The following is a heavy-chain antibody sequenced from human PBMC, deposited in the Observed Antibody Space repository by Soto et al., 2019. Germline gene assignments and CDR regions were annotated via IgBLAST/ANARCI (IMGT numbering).Heavy chain of an antibody. V-gene: IGHV6-1*01. Sequence: PSQTLSLTCAISGDSVSSNSAAWNWIRQSPSRGLEWLGRTYYRSKWYNDYAVSVKSRITINPDTSKNQFSLQLNSVTPEDTAVYYCARDDPVIAARSPRYYYGVDVWGQGTTVTVSS. CDR2: TYYRSKWYN. CDR1: GDSVSSNSAA. D-gene: IGHD6-6*01. CDR3: ARDDPVIAARSPRYYYGVDV. J-gene: IGHJ6*02.